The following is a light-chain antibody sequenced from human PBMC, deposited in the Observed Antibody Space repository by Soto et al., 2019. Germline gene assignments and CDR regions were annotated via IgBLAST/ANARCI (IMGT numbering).Light chain of an antibody. CDR1: SSDVGAYNY. J-gene: IGLJ1*01. V-gene: IGLV2-14*01. CDR3: SSKRDSSTLFV. CDR2: EVT. Sequence: QSVLTQPAAVPRSPGQSITISCAGTSSDVGAYNYVSWYQHHPGKVPKLLIYEVTNRPSGVSDRFSGSKSGNTASLTISGLQAEDEADYYCSSKRDSSTLFVFGTGTKV.